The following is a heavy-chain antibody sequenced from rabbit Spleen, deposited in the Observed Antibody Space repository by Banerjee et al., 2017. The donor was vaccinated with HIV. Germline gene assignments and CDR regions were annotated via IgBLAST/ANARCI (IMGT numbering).Heavy chain of an antibody. Sequence: QSLEESGGDLVKPGASLTLTCTASGFIFSSTYWICWVRQAPGKGLEWIGCINTVSGGNTYYASWAKGRFTISKTSSTTVTLQMTSLTAADTATYFCARDTSSSFSSYGMDLWGPGTLVTVS. CDR3: ARDTSSSFSSYGMDL. CDR2: INTVSGGNT. J-gene: IGHJ6*01. CDR1: GFIFSSTYW. V-gene: IGHV1S40*01. D-gene: IGHD1-1*01.